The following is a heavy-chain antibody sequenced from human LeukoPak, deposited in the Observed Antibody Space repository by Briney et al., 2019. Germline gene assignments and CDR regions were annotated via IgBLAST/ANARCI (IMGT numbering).Heavy chain of an antibody. CDR1: GFTFSTYG. V-gene: IGHV3-33*01. CDR2: IWYDGSNQ. CDR3: ARDLAARHFDY. Sequence: PGGSLRLSCAASGFTFSTYGMHWVRQAPGKGLGWVAVIWYDGSNQYYADSVKGRFTISRDNSKNTLYLQMNSLRGEDTAIYYCARDLAARHFDYWGQGTLVTVSS. D-gene: IGHD6-6*01. J-gene: IGHJ4*02.